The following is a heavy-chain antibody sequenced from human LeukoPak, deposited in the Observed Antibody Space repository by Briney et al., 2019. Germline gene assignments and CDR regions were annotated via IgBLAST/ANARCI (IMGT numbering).Heavy chain of an antibody. CDR3: ARPGNRFVILDAFDI. CDR2: INPSGGST. CDR1: GYTFTSYY. V-gene: IGHV1-46*01. Sequence: ASVKVSCTASGYTFTSYYMHWVRQAPGQGLEWMGIINPSGGSTSYAQKFQGRVTMTRDTSTSTAYMELSSLRSEDTAVYYCARPGNRFVILDAFDIWGQGAMVTVSS. J-gene: IGHJ3*02. D-gene: IGHD1-14*01.